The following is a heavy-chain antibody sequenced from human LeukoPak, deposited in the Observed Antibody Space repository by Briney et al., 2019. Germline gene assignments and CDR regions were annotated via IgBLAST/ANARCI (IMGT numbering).Heavy chain of an antibody. CDR1: GFTLSNSW. D-gene: IGHD5-18*01. CDR3: VRDGEYSHGIDFDY. V-gene: IGHV3-74*01. Sequence: GGSLRLSCAASGFTLSNSWMHWVRQAPGKGLVWVSRTNGDGSDTSYADSVKGRFTISRDSATNTLYLQMNSLRAEDTAVYYCVRDGEYSHGIDFDYWGQGTLVTVSP. J-gene: IGHJ4*02. CDR2: TNGDGSDT.